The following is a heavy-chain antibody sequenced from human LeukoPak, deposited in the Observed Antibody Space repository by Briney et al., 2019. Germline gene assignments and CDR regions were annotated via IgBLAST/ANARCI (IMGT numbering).Heavy chain of an antibody. CDR1: GGSISSSSYY. J-gene: IGHJ5*02. Sequence: SETLSLTCTVSGGSISSSSYYWGWIRQPPGKGLERIGSIYYSGSTYYNPSLKSRVTISEDTSKNQFSLRLSSVTAADTAVYYCAGDRNIWWFYPWGQGTLVTVSS. CDR2: IYYSGST. CDR3: AGDRNIWWFYP. D-gene: IGHD2/OR15-2a*01. V-gene: IGHV4-39*07.